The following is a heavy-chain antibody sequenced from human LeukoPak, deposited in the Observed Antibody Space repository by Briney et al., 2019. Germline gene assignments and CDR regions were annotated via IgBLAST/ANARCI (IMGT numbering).Heavy chain of an antibody. D-gene: IGHD5-24*01. CDR3: AKLGAGGYNLAY. CDR1: GFTFSSYG. Sequence: TGGSLRLSCAASGFTFSSYGMHWVRQAPGKGLEWVVFIRYDGSNKYYADSVKGRFSISRDNSKNTLYLQMNSLRAEDTAVYYCAKLGAGGYNLAYWGQGTLVTVSS. CDR2: IRYDGSNK. V-gene: IGHV3-30*02. J-gene: IGHJ4*02.